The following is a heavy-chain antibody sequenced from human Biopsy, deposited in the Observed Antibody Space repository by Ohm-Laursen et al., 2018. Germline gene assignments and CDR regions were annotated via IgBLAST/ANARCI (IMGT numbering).Heavy chain of an antibody. D-gene: IGHD3/OR15-3a*01. CDR2: RFHSGSP. CDR1: GGSITADF. V-gene: IGHV4-59*08. J-gene: IGHJ4*02. CDR3: VRLNRRGNIIFFDY. Sequence: GTLSLTCSVSGGSITADFWTWIRQTPGERLEWIGYRFHSGSPMYNPSLKSRVPISVDTSKSQFSLTLPSVTAADTAVYYCVRLNRRGNIIFFDYWGRGTLVTVSS.